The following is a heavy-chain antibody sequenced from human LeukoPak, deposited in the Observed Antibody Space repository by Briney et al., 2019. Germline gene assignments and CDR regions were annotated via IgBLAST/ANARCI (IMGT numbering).Heavy chain of an antibody. D-gene: IGHD3-3*01. CDR2: IHNSGTT. V-gene: IGHV4-30-2*05. J-gene: IGHJ5*01. CDR1: GVSITADRYY. Sequence: PSETLSLTCAVSGVSITADRYYWTWIRQPPGTGLECIGQIHNSGTTHYNPSLGRRITISFDTSKNHFPLNLNSVTAADTAIYYCARDFGFLEWWSWFDSWGQGTLVTVSS. CDR3: ARDFGFLEWWSWFDS.